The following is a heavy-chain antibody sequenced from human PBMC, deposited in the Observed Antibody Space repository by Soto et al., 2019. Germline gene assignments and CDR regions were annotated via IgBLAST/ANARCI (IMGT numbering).Heavy chain of an antibody. J-gene: IGHJ1*01. CDR2: ISYDGSNK. Sequence: ESGGGVVQPGRSLRLSCAASGFTFSSYGMHWVRQAPGKGLEWVAVISYDGSNKYYADSVKGRFTISRDNSKNTLYLQMNSLRAEDTAVYYCAKSTRDSSGYYSFRYFQHWGQGTLVTVSS. V-gene: IGHV3-30*18. CDR1: GFTFSSYG. CDR3: AKSTRDSSGYYSFRYFQH. D-gene: IGHD3-22*01.